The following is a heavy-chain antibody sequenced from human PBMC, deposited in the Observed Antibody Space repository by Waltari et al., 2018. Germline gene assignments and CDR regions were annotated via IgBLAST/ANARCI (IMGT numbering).Heavy chain of an antibody. D-gene: IGHD5-12*01. CDR2: IYPGCLET. CDR3: ARKRSCYASNWFDP. V-gene: IGHV5-51*03. Sequence: EVQLVQSGAEVKKPVESLKISCTGSGYSFTSYWIGWVRPLPGKGLEWRGIIYPGCLETRCRPSFQGQVPLPADKSIITAHLQWSSLKASDPAIYYCARKRSCYASNWFDPWCQGTLVTVSS. CDR1: GYSFTSYW. J-gene: IGHJ5*02.